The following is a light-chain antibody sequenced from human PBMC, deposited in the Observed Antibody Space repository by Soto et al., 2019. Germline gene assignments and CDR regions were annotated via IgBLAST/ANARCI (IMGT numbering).Light chain of an antibody. V-gene: IGKV1-33*01. CDR3: QQYDSLPLT. Sequence: DIQMTQSPSSLSASVGDRVTITCQASQDITNYLNWYQQKPGRAPKLLIYGASNLETGVPSRFSGSGSGTDFTFTISSLQPEDVATYYCQQYDSLPLTFGQGTRLEI. CDR1: QDITNY. CDR2: GAS. J-gene: IGKJ5*01.